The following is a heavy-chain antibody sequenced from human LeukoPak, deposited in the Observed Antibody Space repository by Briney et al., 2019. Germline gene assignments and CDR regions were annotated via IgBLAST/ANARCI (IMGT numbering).Heavy chain of an antibody. V-gene: IGHV3-15*01. CDR3: TTDSYDL. J-gene: IGHJ4*01. CDR2: MIRKTNEGTT. D-gene: IGHD3/OR15-3a*01. CDR1: GFTFSNAW. Sequence: PGGSLRLSCAASGFTFSNAWMSWVRQAPRKGLELVGRMIRKTNEGTTDYGAPVKGSSIILGADSKKPGYLQMNSLKTEDTAVYFCTTDSYDLWGHGTLVLVSS.